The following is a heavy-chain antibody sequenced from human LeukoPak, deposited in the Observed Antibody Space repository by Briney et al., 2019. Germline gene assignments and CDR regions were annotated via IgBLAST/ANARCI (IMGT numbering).Heavy chain of an antibody. V-gene: IGHV3-11*04. D-gene: IGHD4-17*01. CDR3: AREVGDYQLGYYYMDV. CDR2: ISSSGSTI. CDR1: GFTFSDYY. J-gene: IGHJ6*03. Sequence: PGGSLRLSCAASGFTFSDYYMSWIRQAPGKGLKWVSYISSSGSTIYYADSVKGRFTISRDNAKNSLYLQMNSLRAEDTAVYYCAREVGDYQLGYYYMDVWGKGTTVTVSS.